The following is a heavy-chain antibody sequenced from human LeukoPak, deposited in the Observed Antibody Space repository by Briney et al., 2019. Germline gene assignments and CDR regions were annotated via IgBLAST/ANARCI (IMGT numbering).Heavy chain of an antibody. CDR1: GFTFSSYW. CDR2: INSDGSST. V-gene: IGHV3-74*01. J-gene: IGHJ5*02. Sequence: GGSLRLSCAASGFTFSSYWMHWVRQAPGKGLVWVSRINSDGSSTSYADSVKGRFTISRDNAKNSLYLQMNSLRAEDTALYYCARRYCSSTSCYMGPFDPWGQGTLVTVSS. CDR3: ARRYCSSTSCYMGPFDP. D-gene: IGHD2-2*02.